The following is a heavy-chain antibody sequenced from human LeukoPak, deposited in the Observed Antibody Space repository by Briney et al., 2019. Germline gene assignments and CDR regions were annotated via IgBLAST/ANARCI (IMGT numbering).Heavy chain of an antibody. Sequence: GGSLRLSCAASGFTFTNYWMSWVRQAPGKGLELVANIKQDRSEKYYVDSVKGRFTVSRDYAKNSLYLQMNSLRVEDTAVYYCAKVAKYYYGPETYYFFEQWGQGTPVTASS. CDR3: AKVAKYYYGPETYYFFEQ. V-gene: IGHV3-7*01. J-gene: IGHJ4*02. D-gene: IGHD3-10*01. CDR2: IKQDRSEK. CDR1: GFTFTNYW.